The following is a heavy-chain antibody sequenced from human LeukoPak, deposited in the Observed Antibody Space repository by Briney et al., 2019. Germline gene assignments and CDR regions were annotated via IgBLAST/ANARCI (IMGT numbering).Heavy chain of an antibody. CDR1: GGSISSSSYY. J-gene: IGHJ4*02. D-gene: IGHD1-26*01. Sequence: SETLSLTCTVSGGSISSSSYYWSWIRQPPGKGLEWIGYIYYSGSTNYNPSLKSRVTISVDTSKNQFSLKLSSVTAADTAVYYCARGGREVDYWGQGTLVTVSS. CDR3: ARGGREVDY. V-gene: IGHV4-61*01. CDR2: IYYSGST.